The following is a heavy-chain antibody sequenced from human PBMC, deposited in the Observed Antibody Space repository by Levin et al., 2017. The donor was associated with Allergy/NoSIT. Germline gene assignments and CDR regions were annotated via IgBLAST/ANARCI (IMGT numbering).Heavy chain of an antibody. CDR2: INHSGST. CDR3: ARATDDYYYMDV. J-gene: IGHJ6*03. D-gene: IGHD2-21*02. Sequence: KPSETLSLTCAVYGGSFSGYYWSWIRQPPGKGLEWIGEINHSGSTNYNPSLKSRVTISVDTSKNQFSLKLSSVTAADTAVYYCARATDDYYYMDVWGKGTTVTVSS. CDR1: GGSFSGYY. V-gene: IGHV4-34*01.